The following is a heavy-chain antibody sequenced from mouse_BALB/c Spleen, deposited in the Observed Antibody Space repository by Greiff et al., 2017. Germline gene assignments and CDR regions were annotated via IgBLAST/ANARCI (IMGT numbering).Heavy chain of an antibody. Sequence: DVQLVESGGGLVQPGGSLKLSCAASGFTFSSYGMSWVRQTPDKRLELVATINSNGGSTYYPDSVKGRFTISRDNAKNTLYLQMSSLKSEDTAMYYCARDGTVPYFDYWGQGTTLTVSS. CDR1: GFTFSSYG. J-gene: IGHJ2*01. CDR3: ARDGTVPYFDY. CDR2: INSNGGST. D-gene: IGHD1-1*01. V-gene: IGHV5-6-3*01.